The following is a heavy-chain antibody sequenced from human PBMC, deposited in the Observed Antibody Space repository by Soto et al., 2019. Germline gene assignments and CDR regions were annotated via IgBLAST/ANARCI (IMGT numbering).Heavy chain of an antibody. CDR3: SALGF. Sequence: EVQLVESGGGLVEPGGSLRLSCAASGFNFINAWMHWVRQAPGKGLEWVGRIKSKTDGGTTDYAAPVKGRFIISRDDSKSTLYLQINSLKMEDTAVYSCSALGFWGQGTTVNVSS. D-gene: IGHD7-27*01. J-gene: IGHJ6*02. CDR2: IKSKTDGGTT. CDR1: GFNFINAW. V-gene: IGHV3-15*07.